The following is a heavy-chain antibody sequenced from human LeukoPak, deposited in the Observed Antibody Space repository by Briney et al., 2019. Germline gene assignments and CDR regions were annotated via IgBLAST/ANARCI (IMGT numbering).Heavy chain of an antibody. J-gene: IGHJ6*04. CDR3: ARAVWDV. CDR1: GGSFSGYY. D-gene: IGHD3-16*01. V-gene: IGHV4-34*01. Sequence: SETLSLTCAVYGGSFSGYYWSWIRQPPGKGLEWIGEINHSGSTNYNPSLKSRVTISVDTSENQFSLKLSSVTAADTAVYFCARAVWDVWGKGTTVTVSS. CDR2: INHSGST.